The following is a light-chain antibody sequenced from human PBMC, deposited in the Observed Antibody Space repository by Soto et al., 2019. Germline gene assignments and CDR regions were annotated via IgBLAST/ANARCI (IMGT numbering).Light chain of an antibody. Sequence: DIEVTQCAATLSVSPGESATLSCRASQSVXSNLAWYKQKPGQAPRILIXGQSTRATGIPARFIGSGSGKEFTLTISSLQSEDFAVYYCQQYNNWPLITFGQGTRLEIK. CDR1: QSVXSN. CDR2: GQS. J-gene: IGKJ5*01. CDR3: QQYNNWPLIT. V-gene: IGKV3-15*01.